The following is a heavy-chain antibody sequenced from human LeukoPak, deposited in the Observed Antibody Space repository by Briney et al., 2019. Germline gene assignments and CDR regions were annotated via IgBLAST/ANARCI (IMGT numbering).Heavy chain of an antibody. V-gene: IGHV1-69*13. CDR2: IIPIFGTA. D-gene: IGHD5-12*01. CDR3: ASFGGGYDSFYYYYYMDV. J-gene: IGHJ6*03. Sequence: SVKVSCKASGGTFSSYAISWVRQAPGQGLEWMGGIIPIFGTADYAQKFQGRVTITADESTSTAYMELSSLRSEDTAVYYCASFGGGYDSFYYYYYMDVWGKGTTVTVSS. CDR1: GGTFSSYA.